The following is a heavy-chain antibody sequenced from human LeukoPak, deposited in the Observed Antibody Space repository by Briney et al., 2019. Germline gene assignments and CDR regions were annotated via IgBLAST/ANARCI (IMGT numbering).Heavy chain of an antibody. CDR2: IYYSGST. J-gene: IGHJ6*02. Sequence: SGTLSLTCTVSGGSIRSSYYYWGWIRQPPGEGLEWIGSIYYSGSTYYNPSLKSRVTISVDTSKNQFSLKLSSVTAADTAVYYCVRHRPGMDVWGQGTTVTVSS. CDR1: GGSIRSSYYY. CDR3: VRHRPGMDV. V-gene: IGHV4-39*01.